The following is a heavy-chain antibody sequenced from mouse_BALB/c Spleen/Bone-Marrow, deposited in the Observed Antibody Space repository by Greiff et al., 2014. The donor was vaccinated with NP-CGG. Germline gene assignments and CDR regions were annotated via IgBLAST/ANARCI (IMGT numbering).Heavy chain of an antibody. D-gene: IGHD2-3*01. V-gene: IGHV1-7*01. CDR1: GYTFTSYW. J-gene: IGHJ2*01. CDR3: VRERYAGYYFDY. Sequence: VQLQESGAELAKPGASVKMSCKASGYTFTSYWMHWVKQRPGQGLEWIGYINPSTGYTEYNQKFKDKATLTADKSSSTAYMQLSSLTSEDSAVYYCVRERYAGYYFDYWGQGTTLTVSS. CDR2: INPSTGYT.